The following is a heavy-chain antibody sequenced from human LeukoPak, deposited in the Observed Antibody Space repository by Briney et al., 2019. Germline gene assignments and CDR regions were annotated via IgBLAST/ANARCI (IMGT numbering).Heavy chain of an antibody. J-gene: IGHJ4*02. CDR3: ARSSTYYCDSSGYYGDLFDY. V-gene: IGHV1-69*05. CDR2: IIPIFGTA. Sequence: SSVKVSCKASGGTFSSYAISWVRQAPGQGLEWMGRIIPIFGTANYAQKLQGRVTITTDESTSTAYMELSSLRSEDTAVYYCARSSTYYCDSSGYYGDLFDYWGQGTLVTVSS. D-gene: IGHD3-22*01. CDR1: GGTFSSYA.